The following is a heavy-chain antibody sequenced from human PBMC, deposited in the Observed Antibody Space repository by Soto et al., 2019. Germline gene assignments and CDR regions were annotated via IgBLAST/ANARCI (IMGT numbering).Heavy chain of an antibody. V-gene: IGHV3-72*01. Sequence: EVQLVESGGGLVQPGGSPRLSCAASGFTFSDHYMDWVRQAPGKGLEWVGRTRNKANSYTTEYAASVKGRFTISRDDSKNSLYLQMNSLKTEDTAVYYCARVEYSGSYYFDYWGQGTLVTVSS. CDR3: ARVEYSGSYYFDY. D-gene: IGHD1-26*01. J-gene: IGHJ4*02. CDR1: GFTFSDHY. CDR2: TRNKANSYTT.